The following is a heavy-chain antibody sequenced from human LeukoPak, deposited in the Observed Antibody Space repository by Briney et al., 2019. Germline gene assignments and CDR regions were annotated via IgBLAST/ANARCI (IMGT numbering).Heavy chain of an antibody. J-gene: IGHJ6*03. Sequence: SETLSLTCTVSGGSISNYYWSWIRQPAGKGLEWIGRIYTSGSTKNNPSLKSRVTMSVDTSKNQFSLKLSSVTAADTAVYYCARAYNSGYRNYYYHMDVWGKGTTVTISS. CDR2: IYTSGST. CDR1: GGSISNYY. D-gene: IGHD3-22*01. V-gene: IGHV4-4*07. CDR3: ARAYNSGYRNYYYHMDV.